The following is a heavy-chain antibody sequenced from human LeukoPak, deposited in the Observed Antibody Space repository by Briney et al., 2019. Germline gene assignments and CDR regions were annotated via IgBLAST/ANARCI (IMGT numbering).Heavy chain of an antibody. Sequence: GGSLRLSCAASGFTFSSYSMNWVRQAPGKGLEWVSSISSSSSYIYYADSVKGRFTISRDNAKNSLYLQMNSLGAEDTAVYYCARVDILTGLYYFDYWGQGTLVTVSS. J-gene: IGHJ4*02. D-gene: IGHD3-9*01. V-gene: IGHV3-21*01. CDR2: ISSSSSYI. CDR3: ARVDILTGLYYFDY. CDR1: GFTFSSYS.